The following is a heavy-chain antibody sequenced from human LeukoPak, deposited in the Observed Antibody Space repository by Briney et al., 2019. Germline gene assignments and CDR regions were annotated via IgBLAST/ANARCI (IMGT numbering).Heavy chain of an antibody. CDR3: ARGPGITGTTLNY. CDR2: ISSNGGST. Sequence: GGSPRLSCAASGFTFSSYAMHWVRQAPGKGLEYVSAISSNGGSTYYANSVKGRFTISRDNSKNTLYLQMGSLRAEDMAVYYCARGPGITGTTLNYWGQGTLVTVSS. D-gene: IGHD1-20*01. CDR1: GFTFSSYA. J-gene: IGHJ4*02. V-gene: IGHV3-64*01.